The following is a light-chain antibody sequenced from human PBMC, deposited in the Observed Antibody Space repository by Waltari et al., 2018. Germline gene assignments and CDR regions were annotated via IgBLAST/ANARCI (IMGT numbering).Light chain of an antibody. CDR2: GTT. Sequence: CRASQQIGNYLVWYQHNPGQAPSLLIYGTTCGDTGIPDRFSGSGSEKDFCLTIGRLGTEDFAVYYCQNYVNRPGKFGQGTTVEMK. CDR3: QNYVNRPGK. V-gene: IGKV3-20*01. J-gene: IGKJ1*01. CDR1: QQIGNY.